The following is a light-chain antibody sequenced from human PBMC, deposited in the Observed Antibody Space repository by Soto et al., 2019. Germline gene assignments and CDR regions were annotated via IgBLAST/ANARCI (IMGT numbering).Light chain of an antibody. CDR2: AAS. Sequence: DIQMTQSPSSLSASVGDRFTITCRASQSISSYLNWYQQKPGKAPKLLIYAASSLQSGVPSRFSGSGSGTDFTLTISSLQPEDFATYYCQQSYNTPRTFGQGTKLEIK. CDR3: QQSYNTPRT. CDR1: QSISSY. V-gene: IGKV1-39*01. J-gene: IGKJ2*01.